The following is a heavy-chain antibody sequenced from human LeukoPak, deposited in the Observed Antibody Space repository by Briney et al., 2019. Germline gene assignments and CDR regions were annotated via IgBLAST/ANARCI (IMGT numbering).Heavy chain of an antibody. Sequence: PGGSLRLSCAASGFTFSTFAMIWVRQPPGKGLEWVSSIFPSGGEIHYADSVRGRFTISRDNSKSTLSLQMNSLRPEDTAVYYCARARPSMWIDYWGQGTLVTVSS. CDR3: ARARPSMWIDY. J-gene: IGHJ4*02. V-gene: IGHV3-23*01. D-gene: IGHD5-12*01. CDR2: IFPSGGEI. CDR1: GFTFSTFA.